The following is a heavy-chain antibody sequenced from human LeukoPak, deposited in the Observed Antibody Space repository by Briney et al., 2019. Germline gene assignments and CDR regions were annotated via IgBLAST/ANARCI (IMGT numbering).Heavy chain of an antibody. CDR2: IYYSWST. CDR1: GGSISSYY. Sequence: PSETLSLTCTVSGGSISSYYWSWIRQPPGKGLEWIGYIYYSWSTSYNPSLKSRVTISVDTSKNQFSLKLGSVTAADTAVYYCARDVAYYYGSGTWFDPWGQGTLVTVSS. V-gene: IGHV4-59*01. CDR3: ARDVAYYYGSGTWFDP. D-gene: IGHD3-10*01. J-gene: IGHJ5*02.